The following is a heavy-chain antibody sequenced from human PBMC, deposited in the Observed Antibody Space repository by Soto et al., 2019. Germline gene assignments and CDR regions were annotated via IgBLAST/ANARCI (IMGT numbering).Heavy chain of an antibody. CDR1: GFSRSASGVG. J-gene: IGHJ5*01. CDR3: AHGPPGQQLVFLWCDS. Sequence: QITLKASGPTLVKLTQTLTLTCTFSGFSRSASGVGVGWIRQPPGKALEWLALIYWDDGKRYSPSLKSRLTITKDTSKNRAVLTMTNMDPVDTAPEYCAHGPPGQQLVFLWCDSWGQGTPVTVSS. CDR2: IYWDDGK. D-gene: IGHD6-13*01. V-gene: IGHV2-5*02.